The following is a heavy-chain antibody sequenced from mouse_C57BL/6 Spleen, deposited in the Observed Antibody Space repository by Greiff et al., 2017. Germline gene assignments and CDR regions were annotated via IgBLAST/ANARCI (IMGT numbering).Heavy chain of an antibody. CDR1: GYTFTDYY. D-gene: IGHD2-3*01. Sequence: QVQLQQSGAELVRPGASVKLSCKASGYTFTDYYMNWVKQRPGQGLEWIATIYPGSGNTYYNEKFKGKATLTAEKSSSTAYMQLSSLTSEDSAVYCCARGDGPWYFDVWGTGTTVTVSS. J-gene: IGHJ1*03. CDR2: IYPGSGNT. V-gene: IGHV1-76*01. CDR3: ARGDGPWYFDV.